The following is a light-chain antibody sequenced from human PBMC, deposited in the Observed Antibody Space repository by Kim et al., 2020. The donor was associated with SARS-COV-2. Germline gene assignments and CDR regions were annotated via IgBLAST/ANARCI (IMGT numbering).Light chain of an antibody. V-gene: IGLV3-19*01. J-gene: IGLJ3*02. CDR3: TSRDSSGNHWV. CDR1: SLRSYY. CDR2: GKN. Sequence: SSELTQDPAVSVALGQTVRITCQGDSLRSYYASWYQPKPGQAPVLVIYGKNNRPSGIPDRFSGSSSGNTASLTLTGAQAEDEADYYCTSRDSSGNHWVFG.